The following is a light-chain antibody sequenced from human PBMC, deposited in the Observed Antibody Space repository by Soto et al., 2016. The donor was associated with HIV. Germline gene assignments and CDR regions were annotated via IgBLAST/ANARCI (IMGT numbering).Light chain of an antibody. J-gene: IGKJ3*01. V-gene: IGKV1-39*01. Sequence: DIQMTQSPSSLSASVGDRVIITCRASQSISSYLNWYQQKPGKAPEVLITATYTLQAGVPSRFSGSASGGTGTDFTLTIDSLQPEDFATYYCQQTDSFPFTFGPGTKVNV. CDR3: QQTDSFPFT. CDR2: ATY. CDR1: QSISSY.